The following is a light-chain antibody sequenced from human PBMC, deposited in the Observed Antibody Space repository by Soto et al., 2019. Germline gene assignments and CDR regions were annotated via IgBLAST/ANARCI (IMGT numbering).Light chain of an antibody. J-gene: IGLJ1*01. CDR1: SSDVGGYNY. V-gene: IGLV2-8*01. CDR3: SSYAGSNNV. CDR2: EVS. Sequence: QSVLTQPPSASGSPGQSVTISCTGTSSDVGGYNYVSWYQQHPGKAPKILIYEVSKRPSGVPDRFSGSKSGNTASLTVSGLQAEDEAEYYCSSYAGSNNVFGTGTKLTVL.